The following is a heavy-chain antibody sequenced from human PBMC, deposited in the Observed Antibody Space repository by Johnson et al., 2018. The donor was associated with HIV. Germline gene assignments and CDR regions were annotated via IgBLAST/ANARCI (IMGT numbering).Heavy chain of an antibody. J-gene: IGHJ3*02. D-gene: IGHD3-9*01. CDR3: ARGGVLRYFDWLFEDAFDI. V-gene: IGHV3-33*01. CDR2: IWYDGSNK. Sequence: VQLVESGGGVVQPGRSLRLSCPASGFTFSSYGMHWVRHAPGKGLEWVAVIWYDGSNKYYADSVKGRFTISRDNSKNTLYLQMNSLRAEDTAVYYSARGGVLRYFDWLFEDAFDIWGQGTMVTVSS. CDR1: GFTFSSYG.